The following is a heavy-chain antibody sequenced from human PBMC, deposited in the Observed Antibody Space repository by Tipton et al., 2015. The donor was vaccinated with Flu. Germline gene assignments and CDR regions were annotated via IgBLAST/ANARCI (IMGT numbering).Heavy chain of an antibody. Sequence: LRLSCSVSGGSVNYYYWNWIRQSPGKGLEWIGFSFYSGSTSYNPSFQSRVTISVDTSRNQISLNLRSVTAADTAIYYCARDRGWPAALDSWGRGILVTVSS. CDR3: ARDRGWPAALDS. V-gene: IGHV4-59*02. CDR2: SFYSGST. D-gene: IGHD3-10*01. CDR1: GGSVNYYY. J-gene: IGHJ4*02.